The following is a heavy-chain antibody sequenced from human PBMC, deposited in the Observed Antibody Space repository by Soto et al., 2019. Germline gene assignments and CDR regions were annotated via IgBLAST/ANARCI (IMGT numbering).Heavy chain of an antibody. CDR1: GFTFSDYA. V-gene: IGHV3-30*18. D-gene: IGHD6-19*01. Sequence: VPLVESGGGVVQPGRSLRLSCAASGFTFSDYAMHWVRQAPGKGPEGVAVVSHDGRYTHYADSVKGRFTISRDSSKNTVSLEMTSLRAEDTAVYYCAKGGRQWLVTSDFNYWGPGALVTVSS. CDR3: AKGGRQWLVTSDFNY. J-gene: IGHJ4*02. CDR2: VSHDGRYT.